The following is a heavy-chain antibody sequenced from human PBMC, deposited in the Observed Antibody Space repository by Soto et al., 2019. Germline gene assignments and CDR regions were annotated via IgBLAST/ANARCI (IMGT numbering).Heavy chain of an antibody. CDR1: GFSRTTVGMG. Sequence: CGPALGDPTQTLTLTCTFSGFSRTTVGMGVGWIRQPPGKALDWLGIIYWDDDKRYSPSLNGRVTFIKDTSKNQVVLTMTNVDPVDTGTYYCAHRNSRMFAFDIWGQGTLVTVSS. D-gene: IGHD3-10*02. J-gene: IGHJ3*02. CDR2: IYWDDDK. CDR3: AHRNSRMFAFDI. V-gene: IGHV2-5*02.